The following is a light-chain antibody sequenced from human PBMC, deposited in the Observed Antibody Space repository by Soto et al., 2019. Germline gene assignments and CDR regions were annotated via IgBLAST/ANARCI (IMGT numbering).Light chain of an antibody. CDR3: QQYNDWPT. CDR1: QSVASH. Sequence: EIVLTQSPGTLSLSPWDRAALSCRASQSVASHLAWYQQKPGQPPRLLIYDASNRATGIPARFSGSGSGTEFTLTISSLQSEDFAVYYCQQYNDWPTFGQGTKVDIK. CDR2: DAS. V-gene: IGKV3-15*01. J-gene: IGKJ1*01.